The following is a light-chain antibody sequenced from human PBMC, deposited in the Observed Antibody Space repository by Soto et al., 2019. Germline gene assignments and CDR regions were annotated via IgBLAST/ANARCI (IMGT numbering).Light chain of an antibody. Sequence: EIVMTQSPATLSVSPGERASLSCRASQSVSSNLAWYQQKPGQTPRLLIYATSTRTTSIPARFSGSGSGTEFTHTISSLQSEDFAVYYCQHYNNWPLTFGRGTKVDIK. CDR1: QSVSSN. CDR3: QHYNNWPLT. CDR2: ATS. J-gene: IGKJ4*01. V-gene: IGKV3-15*01.